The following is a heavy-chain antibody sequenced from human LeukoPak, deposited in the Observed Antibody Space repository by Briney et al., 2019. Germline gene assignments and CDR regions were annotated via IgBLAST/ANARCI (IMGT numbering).Heavy chain of an antibody. CDR3: ARDMRGREAGAAISDY. D-gene: IGHD2-2*01. CDR1: GFTFSNFA. Sequence: GGSLRLSCVASGFTFSNFAIHWVRQAPGKGLEWVTIVSYDGNRKYYADSVRGRFTVSRDNSKNTLHLEMNSLRVEDTAVYYCARDMRGREAGAAISDYWGQGTLVTVSS. V-gene: IGHV3-30-3*01. J-gene: IGHJ4*02. CDR2: VSYDGNRK.